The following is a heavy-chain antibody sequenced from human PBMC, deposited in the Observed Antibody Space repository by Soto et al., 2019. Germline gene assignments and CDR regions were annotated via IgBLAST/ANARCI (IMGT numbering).Heavy chain of an antibody. V-gene: IGHV3-30-3*01. CDR3: ARGPDVLRFLEWLSDYYYYGMDV. Sequence: QVQVVESGGGVVQPGRSLRLSCAASGFTFSTYAMHWVRQAPGKGLEWVAVISYDGSNKYYADSVKGRFTISRDNSKNTLYLQMNSLRAEDTAVYYCARGPDVLRFLEWLSDYYYYGMDVWGQGTTVTVSS. CDR2: ISYDGSNK. CDR1: GFTFSTYA. D-gene: IGHD3-3*01. J-gene: IGHJ6*02.